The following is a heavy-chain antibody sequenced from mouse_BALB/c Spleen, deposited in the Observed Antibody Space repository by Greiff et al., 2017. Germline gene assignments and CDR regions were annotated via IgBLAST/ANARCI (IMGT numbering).Heavy chain of an antibody. J-gene: IGHJ1*01. V-gene: IGHV1-9*01. CDR1: GYTFSSYW. CDR3: ARKKYGNYWYFDV. D-gene: IGHD2-10*02. CDR2: ILPGSGST. Sequence: QVQLQQSGAELMKPGASVKISCKATGYTFSSYWIEWVKQRPGHGLEWIGEILPGSGSTNYNEKFKGKATFTADTSSNTAYMQLSSLTSEDSAVYYCARKKYGNYWYFDVWGAGTTVTVSS.